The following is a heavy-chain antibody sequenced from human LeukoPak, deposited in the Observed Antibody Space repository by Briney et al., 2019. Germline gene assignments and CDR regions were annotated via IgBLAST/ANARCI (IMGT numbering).Heavy chain of an antibody. CDR1: GYTFTSYD. Sequence: ASVKVSCKASGYTFTSYDINWVRQATGQGLEWMGWMNPNSGNTGYAQKFQGRVTMTRNTSISTAYMELSSLRPEDTAVYYCARAPYCSGGSCYDAEYFQHWGQGTLVTVSS. V-gene: IGHV1-8*01. J-gene: IGHJ1*01. CDR2: MNPNSGNT. D-gene: IGHD2-15*01. CDR3: ARAPYCSGGSCYDAEYFQH.